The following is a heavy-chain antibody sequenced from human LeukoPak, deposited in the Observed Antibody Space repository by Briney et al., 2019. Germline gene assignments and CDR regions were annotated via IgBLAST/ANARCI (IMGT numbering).Heavy chain of an antibody. CDR3: ARGLSGGRDC. CDR1: GYTFTNYD. V-gene: IGHV1-8*01. J-gene: IGHJ4*02. Sequence: AAVTVSFKASGYTFTNYDINWVRQATGQGLEWMGWMNPNSGNTGYAQKFQGRVTMTRNTSISTAYMELSGLRSEDTAVYYCARGLSGGRDCWGQGTLVTVSS. D-gene: IGHD3-16*01. CDR2: MNPNSGNT.